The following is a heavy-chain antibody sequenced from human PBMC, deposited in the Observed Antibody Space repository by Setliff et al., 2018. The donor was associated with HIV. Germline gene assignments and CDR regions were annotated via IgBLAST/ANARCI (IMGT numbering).Heavy chain of an antibody. CDR2: IYYTGNT. CDR1: GGSISGYY. D-gene: IGHD3-16*01. V-gene: IGHV4-39*02. J-gene: IGHJ4*03. Sequence: SETLSLTCTVSGGSISGYYWGWIRQPPGKGLEWVGTIYYTGNTFYNPSLKSRISISVDTSKDYLSLKLTSVSAADTAVYYCARSYSGPGYAYFDYWGQGTLVTVSS. CDR3: ARSYSGPGYAYFDY.